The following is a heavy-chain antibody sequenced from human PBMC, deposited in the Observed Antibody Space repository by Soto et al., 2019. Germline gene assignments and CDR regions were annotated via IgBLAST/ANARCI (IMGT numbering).Heavy chain of an antibody. CDR1: GGSISSSSYY. V-gene: IGHV4-39*01. D-gene: IGHD1-26*01. CDR2: IYYSGST. J-gene: IGHJ4*02. Sequence: QLQLQESGPGLVKPSETLSLTCTVSGGSISSSSYYWGWIRQPPGKGLEWIGSIYYSGSTYYNPSLKGRVPISEDTSTNQFSLKLSSVTAADTAVYYCAGLPPGIVGALGDYWGQGTLVTVSS. CDR3: AGLPPGIVGALGDY.